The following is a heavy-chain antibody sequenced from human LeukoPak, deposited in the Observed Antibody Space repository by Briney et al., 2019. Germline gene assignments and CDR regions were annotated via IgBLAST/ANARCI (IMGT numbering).Heavy chain of an antibody. CDR2: ISGSGAST. CDR3: AKNGAVADPSDY. Sequence: GGSLRLSCAASGFTFSIYAMSWVRQAPGKGLEWVSAISGSGASTYYADSVKGRFTISRDNSKNTLYLQMNSLRAEDTAVYYCAKNGAVADPSDYWGQGTLVTVSS. CDR1: GFTFSIYA. D-gene: IGHD6-19*01. J-gene: IGHJ4*02. V-gene: IGHV3-23*01.